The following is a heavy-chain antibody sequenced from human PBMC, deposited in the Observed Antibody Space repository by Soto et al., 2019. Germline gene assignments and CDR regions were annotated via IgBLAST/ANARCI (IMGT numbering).Heavy chain of an antibody. V-gene: IGHV4-31*03. Sequence: SETLSLTCTVSVVSISSGCYYCSWIRQHPGKGLEWIGYIYYSGSTYYNPSLKSRVTISVDTSKNQLSLKLSSVTAAATAVYYCDRVKVWVAGKPIRNCYGMDVWGQGTPVTVPS. CDR2: IYYSGST. D-gene: IGHD6-19*01. J-gene: IGHJ6*02. CDR1: VVSISSGCYY. CDR3: DRVKVWVAGKPIRNCYGMDV.